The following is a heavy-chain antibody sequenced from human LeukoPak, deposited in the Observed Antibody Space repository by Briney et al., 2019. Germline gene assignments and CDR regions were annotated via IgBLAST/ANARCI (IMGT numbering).Heavy chain of an antibody. CDR2: INPNNGGP. CDR1: GYTFTDYY. D-gene: IGHD1-14*01. V-gene: IGHV1-2*02. Sequence: ASVKVSCKASGYTFTDYYIHWVRQAPGQGLEWMGWINPNNGGPIYAQKFQDRVTMTRDTSINTAFMEVSRLTFDDTAVHYCARFLTGTKYYFDYWGQGTLVTVSS. J-gene: IGHJ4*02. CDR3: ARFLTGTKYYFDY.